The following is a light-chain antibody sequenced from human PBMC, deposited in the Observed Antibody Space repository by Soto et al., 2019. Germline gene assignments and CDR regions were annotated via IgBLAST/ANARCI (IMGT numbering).Light chain of an antibody. Sequence: DIQMTQSPSSLSASVGDEVTITCRASQTIMTYLNWYQLKPGKPPRLLIYAASSLQSGVPSRFSGSGSGTDFTLTIISLQPEDFATYSCQQSYNSPQTFGQGTKVDIK. V-gene: IGKV1-39*01. J-gene: IGKJ1*01. CDR2: AAS. CDR1: QTIMTY. CDR3: QQSYNSPQT.